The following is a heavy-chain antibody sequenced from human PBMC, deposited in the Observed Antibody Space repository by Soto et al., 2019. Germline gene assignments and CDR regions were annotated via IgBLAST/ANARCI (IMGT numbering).Heavy chain of an antibody. CDR3: ARDCKDSSGYYCAFDI. Sequence: VGSLRLSCAASGFTFSSYSMNWVRQAPGKGLEWVSSISSSSYIYYADSVKGRFTISRDNAKNSLYLQMNSLRAEDTAVYYCARDCKDSSGYYCAFDIWGQGTMVTVSS. J-gene: IGHJ3*02. CDR1: GFTFSSYS. D-gene: IGHD3-22*01. V-gene: IGHV3-21*01. CDR2: ISSSSYI.